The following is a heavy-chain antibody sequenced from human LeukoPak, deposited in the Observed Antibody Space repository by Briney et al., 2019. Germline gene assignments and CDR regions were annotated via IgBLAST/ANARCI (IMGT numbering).Heavy chain of an antibody. CDR3: AANYDFWSGSLY. CDR2: INPNSGGT. V-gene: IGHV1-2*02. CDR1: GYTFTGYY. J-gene: IGHJ4*02. Sequence: ASVKVSCKASGYTFTGYYMHGVRQAPGQGLEWMGWINPNSGGTNYAQKFQGRVTMTRDTSISTAYMELSRLRSDDTAVYYCAANYDFWSGSLYWGQGTLVTVSS. D-gene: IGHD3-3*01.